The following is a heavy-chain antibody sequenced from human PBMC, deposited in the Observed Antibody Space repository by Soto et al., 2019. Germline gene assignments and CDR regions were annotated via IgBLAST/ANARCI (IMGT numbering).Heavy chain of an antibody. CDR1: GYAFTSYA. CDR2: INAGNGNT. D-gene: IGHD2-8*01. V-gene: IGHV1-3*01. Sequence: GASVKVSCKASGYAFTSYAMHWVRQAPGQRLEWMGWINAGNGNTKYSQKFQGRVTITRDTSASTAYMELSSLRSEDTAVYYCARGGVMVYAYYFDYWGQGTLVTVSS. J-gene: IGHJ4*02. CDR3: ARGGVMVYAYYFDY.